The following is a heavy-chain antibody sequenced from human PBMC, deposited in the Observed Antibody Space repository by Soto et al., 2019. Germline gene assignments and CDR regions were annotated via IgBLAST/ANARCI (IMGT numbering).Heavy chain of an antibody. V-gene: IGHV4-30-4*01. D-gene: IGHD3-10*01. Sequence: QVQLQESGPGLVKPSQTLSLTCTVSGGSISSGDYYWSWIRQPPGKGLEWIGYIYYSGSTYYNPSLKSRVTISVDTSKNQFSLKLSSVTAADTAVYYYARDSEYYYGSGTHDLGYWGQGTLVTVSS. CDR2: IYYSGST. CDR1: GGSISSGDYY. J-gene: IGHJ4*02. CDR3: ARDSEYYYGSGTHDLGY.